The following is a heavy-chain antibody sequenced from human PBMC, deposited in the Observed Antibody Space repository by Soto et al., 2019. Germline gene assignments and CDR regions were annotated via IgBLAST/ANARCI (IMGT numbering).Heavy chain of an antibody. Sequence: EVQLLESGGGLVQPGGSLSLSCAASGFTFSSYGMNWVRQAPGTGLEWVSAISGSDGSTYYADSVKGRFTISRDNSKDTLYLQMNSLRAGDTAVYYCAKGHENYLHWYFDLWGRGTLVTVCS. D-gene: IGHD1-7*01. CDR2: ISGSDGST. CDR3: AKGHENYLHWYFDL. J-gene: IGHJ2*01. CDR1: GFTFSSYG. V-gene: IGHV3-23*01.